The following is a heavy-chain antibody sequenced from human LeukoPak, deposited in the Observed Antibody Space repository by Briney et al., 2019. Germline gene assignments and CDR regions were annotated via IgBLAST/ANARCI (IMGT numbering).Heavy chain of an antibody. J-gene: IGHJ4*02. D-gene: IGHD3-10*01. CDR3: AKGYGSGSYPRTYFDY. Sequence: SETLSLTCIVSGGSISTYYWSWIRQPPGKGLEWIGYIYAGGTSNYNPSLQSRVTMSIDTSKNRFSLKLSSVAAADTAVYYCAKGYGSGSYPRTYFDYWGQGALVAVSS. V-gene: IGHV4-4*09. CDR1: GGSISTYY. CDR2: IYAGGTS.